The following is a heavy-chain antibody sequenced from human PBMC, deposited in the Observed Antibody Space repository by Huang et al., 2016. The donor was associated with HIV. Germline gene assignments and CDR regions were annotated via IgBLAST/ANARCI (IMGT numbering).Heavy chain of an antibody. J-gene: IGHJ4*02. CDR2: IDYSGNT. D-gene: IGHD3-3*01. CDR1: GVSISPHY. CDR3: ARDHHDFWRGYRRMYFFDH. Sequence: QVQLQESGPGLVKPSETLSLTCTVSGVSISPHYWSWIRQPPGKGLEWIGSIDYSGNTNYSPSLKSRVTILLDTSKNQFSLRVNSVTAADTAMYYCARDHHDFWRGYRRMYFFDHWGQGTLVTVSS. V-gene: IGHV4-59*11.